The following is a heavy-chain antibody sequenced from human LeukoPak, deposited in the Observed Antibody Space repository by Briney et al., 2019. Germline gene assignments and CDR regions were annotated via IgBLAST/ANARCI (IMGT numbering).Heavy chain of an antibody. CDR3: AKVGRIAVAGTLRDY. Sequence: PGGSLRLSCAASGFTFSSYAMSWVRQAPGKGLEWVSAISGSGGSTYYADSVKGRFTISRDNSKNTLYLQMNSLRAEDTAVYYCAKVGRIAVAGTLRDYWGQGTLVTVSS. CDR1: GFTFSSYA. V-gene: IGHV3-23*01. D-gene: IGHD6-19*01. CDR2: ISGSGGST. J-gene: IGHJ4*02.